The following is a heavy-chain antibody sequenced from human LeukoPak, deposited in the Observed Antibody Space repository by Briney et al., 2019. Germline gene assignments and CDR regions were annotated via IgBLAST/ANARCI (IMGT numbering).Heavy chain of an antibody. Sequence: SETLSLTCTVSGGSISSGSYYWSWIRQPAGKGLEWIGRIYTSGSTNYNPSLKSRVTISVDTSKNQFSLKLSSVTAADTAVYYCARRGYCSGGSCYSSFDYWGQGTLVTVSS. CDR1: GGSISSGSYY. J-gene: IGHJ4*02. CDR3: ARRGYCSGGSCYSSFDY. CDR2: IYTSGST. V-gene: IGHV4-61*02. D-gene: IGHD2-15*01.